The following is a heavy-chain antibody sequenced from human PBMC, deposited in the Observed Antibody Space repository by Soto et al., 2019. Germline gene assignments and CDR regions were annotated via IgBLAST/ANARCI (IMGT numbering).Heavy chain of an antibody. CDR2: IVVVSGNT. J-gene: IGHJ6*02. CDR3: AADIWVAAVGYYCTGTDF. V-gene: IGHV1-58*01. D-gene: IGHD3-16*01. CDR1: RVRFTSTS. Sequence: KLRCKASRVRFTSTSLQWLRQAREKRLEWIGWIVVVSGNTNYAQKFQERVTITGDMTTSTAYMELSSLRSEDTAVYYCAADIWVAAVGYYCTGTDFLGQGTTVTVSS.